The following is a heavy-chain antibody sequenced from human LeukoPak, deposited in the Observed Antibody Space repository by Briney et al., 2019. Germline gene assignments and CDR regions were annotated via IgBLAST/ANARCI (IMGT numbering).Heavy chain of an antibody. CDR2: MYTSGST. Sequence: SETLSLTCTVSGASISSDYSSWIRQSAGKGLEWIGRMYTSGSTQYNPSLKSRVTISVDKSKNQLSLKLSSVTAADTAVYYCARDYYGSGSYKSYFDNWGQGTQVTVSS. CDR3: ARDYYGSGSYKSYFDN. CDR1: GASISSDY. D-gene: IGHD3-10*01. J-gene: IGHJ4*02. V-gene: IGHV4-4*07.